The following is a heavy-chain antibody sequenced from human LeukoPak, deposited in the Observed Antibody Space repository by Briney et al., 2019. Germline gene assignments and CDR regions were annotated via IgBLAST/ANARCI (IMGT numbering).Heavy chain of an antibody. CDR2: VNTNTGNP. J-gene: IGHJ6*03. Sequence: GASVKVSCKASGYTFTSYAMNWVRQAPGQGLEWMGWVNTNTGNPTYAQGFTGRFVFSLDTSVSTAYLQISSLKAEDTAVYYCAYGSGSYSNYYYYYMDVWGKGTTVTVSS. D-gene: IGHD3-10*01. CDR3: AYGSGSYSNYYYYYMDV. V-gene: IGHV7-4-1*02. CDR1: GYTFTSYA.